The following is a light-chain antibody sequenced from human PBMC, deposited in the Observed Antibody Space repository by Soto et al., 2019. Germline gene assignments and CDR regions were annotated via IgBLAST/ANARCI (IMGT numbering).Light chain of an antibody. V-gene: IGLV2-14*01. CDR2: AVT. CDR1: SSDIGGYIF. J-gene: IGLJ2*01. Sequence: QSALTQPASVSGSPGQSITISCTGTSSDIGGYIFVSWYHQHPGKAPKLLIYAVTNRPSGIPDRFSGSKSGNTASLTISGLQAEDGADYYCASYTTSSTLVFGGGTKLTVL. CDR3: ASYTTSSTLV.